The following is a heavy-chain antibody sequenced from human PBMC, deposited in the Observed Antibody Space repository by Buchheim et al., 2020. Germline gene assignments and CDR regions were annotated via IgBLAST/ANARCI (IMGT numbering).Heavy chain of an antibody. CDR2: ITSDGSGT. V-gene: IGHV3-74*01. CDR1: GFSFSSYW. CDR3: ARGIAATANPNWFDP. Sequence: EVQLVESGGGLVQPGGSLRLSCAASGFSFSSYWMYWVRQAPGRGLVWVSRITSDGSGTGYADSVTGRFTISRDNAKNTLYLQMNSLSPEDTAVYFCARGIAATANPNWFDPWGQGTL. J-gene: IGHJ5*02. D-gene: IGHD6-25*01.